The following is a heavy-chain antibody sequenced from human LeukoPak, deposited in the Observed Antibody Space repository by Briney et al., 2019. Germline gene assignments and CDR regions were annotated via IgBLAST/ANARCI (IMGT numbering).Heavy chain of an antibody. D-gene: IGHD6-13*01. CDR2: ISYDGSNK. J-gene: IGHJ4*02. Sequence: GRSLRLSCAASGFTFSSYGMHWVRQAPGKGLEWVAVISYDGSNKYYADSAKGRFTISRDNSKNTLYLQMNSLRAEDTAVYYCAKGGVRAAAFDYWGQGTLVTVSS. CDR1: GFTFSSYG. V-gene: IGHV3-30*18. CDR3: AKGGVRAAAFDY.